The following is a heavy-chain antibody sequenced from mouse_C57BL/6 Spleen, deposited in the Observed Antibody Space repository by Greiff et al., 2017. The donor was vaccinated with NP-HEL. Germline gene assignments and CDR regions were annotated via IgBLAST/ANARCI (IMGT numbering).Heavy chain of an antibody. J-gene: IGHJ2*01. CDR2: IDPETGGT. CDR1: GYSFTNYE. CDR3: ARGRYYFDY. Sequence: QVQLKESGAELVRPGASVTLSCKASGYSFTNYEMHWVKQTPVHGLEWIGAIDPETGGTAYNQKFKGKAILTADKSTSTAYIELRSLTSEDSAVYYCARGRYYFDYWGQGTTLTVSS. V-gene: IGHV1-15*01.